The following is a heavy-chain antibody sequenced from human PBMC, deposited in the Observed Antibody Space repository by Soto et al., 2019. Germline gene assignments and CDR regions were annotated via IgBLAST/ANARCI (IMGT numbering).Heavy chain of an antibody. J-gene: IGHJ4*02. D-gene: IGHD5-12*01. CDR2: VYSNGTT. Sequence: QVQLQESGPGLVKPSETLSFTCTVSGDSVSSDNCYWTWIRQPPGKGLAWMGYVYSNGTTNYNPSLQSRVTVSLGTSGDHYSLKWSSVAAADSVLYYGVRAVGGYSRAFDFCGRGTLGTVSS. CDR3: VRAVGGYSRAFDF. CDR1: GDSVSSDNCY. V-gene: IGHV4-61*01.